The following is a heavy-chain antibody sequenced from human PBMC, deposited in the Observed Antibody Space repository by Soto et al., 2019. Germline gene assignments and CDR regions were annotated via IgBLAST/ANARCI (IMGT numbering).Heavy chain of an antibody. J-gene: IGHJ4*02. CDR1: GGSISSYY. Sequence: SETLSLTCTVSGGSISSYYWSWVRQPPGKGLEWIGYIYYSGSTNYNPSLKSRVTISVDTSKNQFSLKLSSVTAADTAVYYCARFRGFGLDYWGQGTLVTVSS. V-gene: IGHV4-59*01. CDR2: IYYSGST. D-gene: IGHD3-3*01. CDR3: ARFRGFGLDY.